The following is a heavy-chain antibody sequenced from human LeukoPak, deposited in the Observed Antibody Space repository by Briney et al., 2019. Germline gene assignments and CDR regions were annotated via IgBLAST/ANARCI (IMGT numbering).Heavy chain of an antibody. Sequence: ASVKVSCKASGYTFTSHHIHWVRQAPGQGHEWMGIINPSGGSTNYAQKFQGRVTMTRDMSTSTVYMELSSLRSEDTAVYYCAREDVVVVAAGFDPWGQGTLVTVSS. J-gene: IGHJ5*02. CDR1: GYTFTSHH. CDR2: INPSGGST. D-gene: IGHD2-15*01. CDR3: AREDVVVVAAGFDP. V-gene: IGHV1-46*01.